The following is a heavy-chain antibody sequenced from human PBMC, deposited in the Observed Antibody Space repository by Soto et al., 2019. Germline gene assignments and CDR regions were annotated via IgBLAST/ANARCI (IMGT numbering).Heavy chain of an antibody. CDR1: GFTFSSYG. V-gene: IGHV3-30*18. D-gene: IGHD1-7*01. CDR3: AKGLKVGFITGTTSDGMDV. Sequence: GGSLRLSCAASGFTFSSYGMHWVRQAPGKGLEWVAVISYDGSNKYYADSVKGRFTISRDNSKNTLYLQMNSLRAEDTAVYYCAKGLKVGFITGTTSDGMDVWGQGTTVTVSS. CDR2: ISYDGSNK. J-gene: IGHJ6*02.